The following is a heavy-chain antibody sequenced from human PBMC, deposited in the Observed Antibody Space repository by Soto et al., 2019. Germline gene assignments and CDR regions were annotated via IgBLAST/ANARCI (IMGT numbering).Heavy chain of an antibody. D-gene: IGHD3-3*01. CDR1: GGSISSDY. J-gene: IGHJ6*03. CDR3: ARVSYDFWSGSPLGYYYMDV. V-gene: IGHV4-59*01. Sequence: PSETLSLTCTVSGGSISSDYWSWIRQPPGKGLEWIGYIYYSGSTNYNPSLKSRVTISVDTSKNQFSLKLSSVTAADTAVYYCARVSYDFWSGSPLGYYYMDVWGKGTTVTVSS. CDR2: IYYSGST.